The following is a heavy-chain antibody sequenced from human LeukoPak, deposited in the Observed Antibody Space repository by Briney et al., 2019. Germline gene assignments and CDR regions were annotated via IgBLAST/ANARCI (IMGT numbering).Heavy chain of an antibody. CDR1: GFTFDDYA. CDR2: ISWNSGSI. CDR3: AKDSLYYYDSSGYYS. D-gene: IGHD3-22*01. Sequence: RSLRLSCAASGFTFDDYAMHWVRQAPGKGLEWVSGISWNSGSIGYADSVKGRFTISRDNAKNSLYLQMNSLRAEDTALYYCAKDSLYYYDSSGYYSWGQGTLVTVSS. J-gene: IGHJ4*02. V-gene: IGHV3-9*01.